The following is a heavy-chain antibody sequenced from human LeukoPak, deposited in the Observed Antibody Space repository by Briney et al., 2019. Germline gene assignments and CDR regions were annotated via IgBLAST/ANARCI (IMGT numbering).Heavy chain of an antibody. J-gene: IGHJ4*02. D-gene: IGHD6-13*01. CDR1: GGSITGYY. CDR3: LRHSSSWRFAFDS. Sequence: PSETLSLTCTVSGGSITGYYWSWIRQPPGKGLEWIGQIYYTGGTSYNPSLKSRVTISVDTSKNQFSLKLSSVTAADTAMYYRLRHSSSWRFAFDSWGRGTLVTVSS. CDR2: IYYTGGT. V-gene: IGHV4-59*01.